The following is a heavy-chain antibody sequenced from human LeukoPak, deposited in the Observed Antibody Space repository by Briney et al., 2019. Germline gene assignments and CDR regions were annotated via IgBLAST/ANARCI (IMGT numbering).Heavy chain of an antibody. J-gene: IGHJ4*02. CDR3: AKDRRYYDSYFDY. V-gene: IGHV3-23*01. D-gene: IGHD3-22*01. Sequence: GGSLRLSCAASGFTFSSYAMSWVHQAPGKGLEWVSTINDSGGSSYHADSVKGRFTISRDNSKNTLYPQMNSLRAEDTAVYYCAKDRRYYDSYFDYWGQGTLVTVSS. CDR1: GFTFSSYA. CDR2: INDSGGSS.